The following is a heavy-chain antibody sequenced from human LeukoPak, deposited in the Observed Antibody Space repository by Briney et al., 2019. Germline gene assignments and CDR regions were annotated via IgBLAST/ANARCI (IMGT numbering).Heavy chain of an antibody. J-gene: IGHJ6*02. CDR3: ARSYSNHLFGMDV. D-gene: IGHD4-11*01. CDR2: IYSGGST. Sequence: GGSLRLSCVASGFIVSSYYMTWVCQAPGNGLERVSVIYSGGSTYYADSVKGRVAISRDNSKNTVFLQMSSVRAEDTAVYYCARSYSNHLFGMDVWGQGTTVTVTS. CDR1: GFIVSSYY. V-gene: IGHV3-66*01.